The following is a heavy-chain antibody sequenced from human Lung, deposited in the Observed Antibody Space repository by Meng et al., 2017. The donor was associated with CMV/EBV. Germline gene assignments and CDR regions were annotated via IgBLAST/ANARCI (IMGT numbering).Heavy chain of an antibody. CDR2: INANSGGT. D-gene: IGHD3-22*01. J-gene: IGHJ5*02. CDR1: AYTFTGYY. V-gene: IGHV1-2*02. Sequence: ASVKVSCKAFAYTFTGYYLHWVRQAPGQGLEWMGWINANSGGTNYAQKFQGRVTMTRDTAIGTAYMSLSRLRSDDTAVYYCARGSYYYDSSGPFYPWGQGTLVTVSS. CDR3: ARGSYYYDSSGPFYP.